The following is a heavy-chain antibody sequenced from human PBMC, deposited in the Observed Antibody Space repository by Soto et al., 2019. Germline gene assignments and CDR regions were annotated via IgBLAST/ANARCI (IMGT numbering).Heavy chain of an antibody. J-gene: IGHJ4*02. Sequence: GGSLRLSCAASGFTFSDYYMSWMRHAPEKGLEWVSHISSSNSYTNYADSVKGRFTISRDNAKNSLYLQMNSLRVEDTAVYYCARDSYSENDFVDYWGQGTLVTVSS. CDR3: ARDSYSENDFVDY. V-gene: IGHV3-11*06. D-gene: IGHD4-4*01. CDR1: GFTFSDYY. CDR2: ISSSNSYT.